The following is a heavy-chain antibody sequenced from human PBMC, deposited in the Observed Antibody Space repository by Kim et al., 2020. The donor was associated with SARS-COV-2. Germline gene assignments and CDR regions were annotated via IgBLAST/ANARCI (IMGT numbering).Heavy chain of an antibody. V-gene: IGHV1-2*02. J-gene: IGHJ4*02. Sequence: ASVKVSCKASRYTFTAYYIHWVRQAPGQGLEWMGWINPNSGGTNYAQKFQGRVTMTRDTSISTAYMELSRLTSDDTAIYYCARGNSGSYDLWGQGTLVTVSS. D-gene: IGHD1-26*01. CDR3: ARGNSGSYDL. CDR2: INPNSGGT. CDR1: RYTFTAYY.